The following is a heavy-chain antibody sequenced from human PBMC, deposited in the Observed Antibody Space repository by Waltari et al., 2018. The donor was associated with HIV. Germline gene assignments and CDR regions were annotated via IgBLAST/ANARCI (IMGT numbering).Heavy chain of an antibody. D-gene: IGHD3-22*01. CDR2: IMQDESDK. J-gene: IGHJ4*02. CDR3: AREALYDSSGYYFDY. CDR1: GFTFNSYW. Sequence: EVQLVESGGGLVQPGGSLRLSCAASGFTFNSYWMTWVRQAPGKGQEWVANIMQDESDKYYVDSLKGRFTISRDNAKNSLFLQMNSLRVEDTAVYYCAREALYDSSGYYFDYWGQGTLVTVSS. V-gene: IGHV3-7*01.